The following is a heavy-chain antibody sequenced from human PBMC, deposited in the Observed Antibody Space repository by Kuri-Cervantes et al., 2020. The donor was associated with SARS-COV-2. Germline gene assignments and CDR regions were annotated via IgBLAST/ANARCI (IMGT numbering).Heavy chain of an antibody. CDR3: AKGENTYSSSWFDP. CDR2: ISYDGTNK. D-gene: IGHD6-13*01. J-gene: IGHJ5*02. Sequence: SLKISCAASGFIFSRYGMHWVRQAPGKGLEWVTVISYDGTNKYYADSSVKGRFTISRDNSKNTLYLQMNSLRAEDTAVYYCAKGENTYSSSWFDPWGQGTLITVSS. V-gene: IGHV3-30*18. CDR1: GFIFSRYG.